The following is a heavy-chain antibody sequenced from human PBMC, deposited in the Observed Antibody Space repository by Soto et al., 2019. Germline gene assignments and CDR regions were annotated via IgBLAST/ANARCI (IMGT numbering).Heavy chain of an antibody. J-gene: IGHJ6*02. CDR3: AVPAASVAGASATYYYYGMDV. CDR2: IYYGGSP. CDR1: GGSISSSGYY. Sequence: SETLSLTCTVSGGSISSSGYYWGWVRQPPGRGLEWIGYIYYGGSPYYNPSLKSRVTISVDTSKNQFSLNLSSVTAADTAVYYCAVPAASVAGASATYYYYGMDVWGQGTTVTVSS. V-gene: IGHV4-39*01. D-gene: IGHD6-19*01.